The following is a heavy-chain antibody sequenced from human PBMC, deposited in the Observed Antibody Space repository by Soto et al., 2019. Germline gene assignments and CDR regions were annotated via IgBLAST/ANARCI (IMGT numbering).Heavy chain of an antibody. Sequence: EGSLRLSCAASGFPRSSYAMSWVRQAPGKGLECVSAFSGSGGSTYYADSVKGRFTISRDNSKKTLYLQMNSLSAEDSAVYYCARPYGGKIGDAPDLWGQGTMVTVSS. V-gene: IGHV3-23*01. J-gene: IGHJ3*01. D-gene: IGHD4-17*01. CDR2: FSGSGGST. CDR3: ARPYGGKIGDAPDL. CDR1: GFPRSSYA.